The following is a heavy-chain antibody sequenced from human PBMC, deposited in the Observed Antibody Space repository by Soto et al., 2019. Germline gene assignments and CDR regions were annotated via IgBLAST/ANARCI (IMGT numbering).Heavy chain of an antibody. CDR2: IIPIFGTA. V-gene: IGHV1-69*13. D-gene: IGHD6-13*01. CDR3: ARVRIAAAGRHNWFDP. J-gene: IGHJ5*02. Sequence: ASVKVSCKASGDTFSSYAISWVRQAPGQGLEWMGGIIPIFGTANYAQKFQGRVTITADESTSTAYMELSSLRSEDTAVYYCARVRIAAAGRHNWFDPWGQGTLVTVSS. CDR1: GDTFSSYA.